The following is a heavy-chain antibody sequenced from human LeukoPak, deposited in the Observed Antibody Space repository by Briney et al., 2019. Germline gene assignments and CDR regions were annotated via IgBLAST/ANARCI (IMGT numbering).Heavy chain of an antibody. CDR2: INPNSGGT. CDR1: GYTFTGYY. D-gene: IGHD5-18*01. V-gene: IGHV1-2*06. CDR3: AREFGGGYSYVGFDY. Sequence: ASVKVSCKASGYTFTGYYMHWVRQAPGQGLEWMGRINPNSGGTNYAQKFQGRVTMTRDTSIGTAYMELSRLRSDDTAVYYCAREFGGGYSYVGFDYWGQGTLVTVSS. J-gene: IGHJ4*02.